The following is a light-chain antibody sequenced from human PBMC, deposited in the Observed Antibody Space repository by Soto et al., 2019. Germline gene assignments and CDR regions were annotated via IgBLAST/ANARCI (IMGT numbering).Light chain of an antibody. Sequence: IVLTQSPATLSLSPGERATLSCRASQSVSSCLAWYQQKPGQAPRLLIYDASNRATGIPARFSGSGSGTDFTLTISSLEPEDFAVYYCQQRSNWPPWTFGQGTKVEIK. CDR2: DAS. CDR3: QQRSNWPPWT. V-gene: IGKV3-11*01. CDR1: QSVSSC. J-gene: IGKJ1*01.